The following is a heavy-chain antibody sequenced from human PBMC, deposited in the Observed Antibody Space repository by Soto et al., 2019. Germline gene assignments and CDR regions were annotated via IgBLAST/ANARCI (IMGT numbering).Heavy chain of an antibody. J-gene: IGHJ4*02. CDR1: GGPVSRATYY. CDR2: VYDSAAA. D-gene: IGHD2-15*01. Sequence: QVQLRESGPGLVKPSETLSLTCTVTGGPVSRATYYWSWIRQTPGKGLEWLGYVYDSAAANYNPSLRSRLAISVETSKTLFSLMLTSVTAADTAVYYCARDTRVSIDSWGQGTLVTVSS. V-gene: IGHV4-61*01. CDR3: ARDTRVSIDS.